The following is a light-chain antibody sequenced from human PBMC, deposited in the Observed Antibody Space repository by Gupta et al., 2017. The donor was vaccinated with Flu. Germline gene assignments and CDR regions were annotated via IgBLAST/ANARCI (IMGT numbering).Light chain of an antibody. V-gene: IGLV2-14*01. Sequence: QSALTQPASVSGSPGQSTTISGTGTSSDVGGYNSVSWCQQYPGEAPKLIIYEVTNRPSGVSNRFSGSKSGNTASLTISGLQAEDEADYYRTSYTGSNTWVFGGGTKLTVL. J-gene: IGLJ3*02. CDR1: SSDVGGYNS. CDR2: EVT. CDR3: TSYTGSNTWV.